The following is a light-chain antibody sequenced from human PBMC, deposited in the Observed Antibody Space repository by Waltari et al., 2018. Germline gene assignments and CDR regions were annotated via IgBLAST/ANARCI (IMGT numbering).Light chain of an antibody. CDR1: ILRTYY. Sequence: SSDLTQDSDVSVALGLTVRITCQGDILRTYYGNWCRQKPGQAPELVIYGKNNRPSGIPDRFSASSSENTASLIITGAQAEDEADYYCSSRELSGHVVFGGGTRLTVL. CDR2: GKN. J-gene: IGLJ2*01. V-gene: IGLV3-19*01. CDR3: SSRELSGHVV.